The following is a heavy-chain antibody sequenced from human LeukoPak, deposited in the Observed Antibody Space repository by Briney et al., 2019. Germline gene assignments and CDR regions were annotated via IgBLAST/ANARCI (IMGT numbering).Heavy chain of an antibody. D-gene: IGHD2-15*01. Sequence: PSETLSLTCAVSGGSISSSNWWSWVRQPPGKGLEWIGEIYHSGSTDYNPSLKSRVTIPVDKSKNQFSLKLSSVTAADTAVYYCAREPPIVGYGMDVWGKGTTVTVSS. CDR3: AREPPIVGYGMDV. J-gene: IGHJ6*04. CDR2: IYHSGST. CDR1: GGSISSSNW. V-gene: IGHV4-4*02.